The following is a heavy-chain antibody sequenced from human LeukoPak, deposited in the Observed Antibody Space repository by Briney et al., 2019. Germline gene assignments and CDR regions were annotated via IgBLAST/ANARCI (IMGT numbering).Heavy chain of an antibody. D-gene: IGHD6-6*01. Sequence: ASVKVSCKASGGTFSSYAISWVRQAPGQGLEWMGGIIPIFGTANYAQKFQGRVTITADESTSTAYMGLGSLGSEDTAVYYCAGGSSSSKYYFWDYWGQGTLVTVSS. V-gene: IGHV1-69*13. CDR1: GGTFSSYA. CDR2: IIPIFGTA. CDR3: AGGSSSSKYYFWDY. J-gene: IGHJ4*02.